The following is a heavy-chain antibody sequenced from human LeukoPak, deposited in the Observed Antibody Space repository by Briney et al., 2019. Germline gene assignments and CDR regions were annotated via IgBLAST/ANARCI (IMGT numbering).Heavy chain of an antibody. Sequence: SETLSLTCTVSGASISSYYWGWIRQPPGKGLEWIGYILNTGSANYNPSLKSRVTISIDTSKNQFSLKLTSVTAAGTAVYYCARDKALRNWYFDLWGRGTLATVSS. J-gene: IGHJ2*01. CDR3: ARDKALRNWYFDL. V-gene: IGHV4-59*01. CDR2: ILNTGSA. CDR1: GASISSYY.